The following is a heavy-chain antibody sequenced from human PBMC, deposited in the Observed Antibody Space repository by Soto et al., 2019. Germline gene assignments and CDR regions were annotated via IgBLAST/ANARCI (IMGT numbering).Heavy chain of an antibody. CDR1: SASISSSDW. CDR3: ARAQGMTTVH. CDR2: VFHSGST. D-gene: IGHD4-17*01. Sequence: SETLSLTCAVSSASISSSDWWNWVRQAPGKGLEWIGEVFHSGSTNYNPSLKSRVTTSVDMSKNQFSLNLRSVTAADTAVYYCARAQGMTTVHWGPGTLVTVSS. V-gene: IGHV4-4*02. J-gene: IGHJ4*02.